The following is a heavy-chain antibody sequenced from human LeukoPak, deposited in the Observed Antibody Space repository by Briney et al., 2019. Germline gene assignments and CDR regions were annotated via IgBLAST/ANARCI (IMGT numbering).Heavy chain of an antibody. CDR2: IYTSGST. CDR1: GGSISSGSYY. V-gene: IGHV4-61*02. J-gene: IGHJ5*02. D-gene: IGHD3-22*01. Sequence: SETLSLTCTVSGGSISSGSYYWSWIRQPAGKGLEWIGRIYTSGSTNYNPSLKSRVTISVDMSKNQFSLKLSSVTAADTAVYYCARDPSNGSGYYSNWFDPWGQGTLVTVSS. CDR3: ARDPSNGSGYYSNWFDP.